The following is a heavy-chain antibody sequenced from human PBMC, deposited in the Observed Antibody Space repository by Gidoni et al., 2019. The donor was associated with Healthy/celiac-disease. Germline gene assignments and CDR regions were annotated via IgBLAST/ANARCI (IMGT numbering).Heavy chain of an antibody. CDR2: ISGSGGST. D-gene: IGHD7-27*01. Sequence: EVQLLESGGGLVQPGGSLRLSCAASGFTFSSYARSWVRQAPGKGLEWVSAISGSGGSTYYADSVKGRFTISRDNAKNTLYLQMNSLRAEDTAVYYCAKFWATLSELDYWGQGTLVTVSS. V-gene: IGHV3-23*01. CDR1: GFTFSSYA. J-gene: IGHJ4*02. CDR3: AKFWATLSELDY.